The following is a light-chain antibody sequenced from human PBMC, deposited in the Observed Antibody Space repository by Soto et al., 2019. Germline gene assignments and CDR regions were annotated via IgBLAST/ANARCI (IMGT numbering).Light chain of an antibody. Sequence: DIQMTQSPSSLSASVGDRVTITCRASQDISVYLAWYKQKPGKVPKLLIYSASTLQSGVPSRFSGSGSGTDFTLTISSLQPEDVATYYCQKFNTDPLTFGQRTRLKLK. J-gene: IGKJ5*01. V-gene: IGKV1-27*01. CDR2: SAS. CDR3: QKFNTDPLT. CDR1: QDISVY.